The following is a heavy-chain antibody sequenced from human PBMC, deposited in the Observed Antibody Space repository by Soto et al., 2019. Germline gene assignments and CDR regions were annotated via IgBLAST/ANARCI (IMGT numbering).Heavy chain of an antibody. CDR2: IKEDGSDI. CDR3: GRDSGTFHIDY. D-gene: IGHD1-26*01. CDR1: GFTFSSHW. J-gene: IGHJ4*02. Sequence: EVHLVESGGDLVQPGGSLRLSCVASGFTFSSHWMTWVRQAPGKGLEWVANIKEDGSDIYYADSVMGRFTISRDNAKKSLYLQMNSLRAEDTAVYYCGRDSGTFHIDYWGQGTLVTVSS. V-gene: IGHV3-7*04.